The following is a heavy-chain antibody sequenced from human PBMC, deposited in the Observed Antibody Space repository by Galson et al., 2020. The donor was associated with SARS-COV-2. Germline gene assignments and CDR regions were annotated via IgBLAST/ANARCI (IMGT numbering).Heavy chain of an antibody. V-gene: IGHV3-23*01. CDR3: AKDYDGSGSYSDAFDI. Sequence: SCAASGFTFSSYAMSWVRQAPGKGLEWVSAISGSGDSTYYADSVKGRFTISRDNSKNTLYLQMNSLRAEDTAVYYCAKDYDGSGSYSDAFDIWGQGTMVTVSS. CDR2: ISGSGDST. CDR1: GFTFSSYA. J-gene: IGHJ3*02. D-gene: IGHD3-10*01.